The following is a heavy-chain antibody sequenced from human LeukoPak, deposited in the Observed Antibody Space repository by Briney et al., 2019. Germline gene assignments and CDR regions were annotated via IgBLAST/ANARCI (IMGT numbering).Heavy chain of an antibody. CDR2: ISWNSGRI. CDR3: ARERTDVGYHDY. Sequence: QPGGSLRLSCAASGFTFDDYAMHWVRQGPGKGLEWVPGISWNSGRIGYADSVKGRFTISRDNAKNSLYLQMNSPRAEDTAVYYCARERTDVGYHDYWGQGTLVTVSS. CDR1: GFTFDDYA. V-gene: IGHV3-9*01. J-gene: IGHJ4*02. D-gene: IGHD1-26*01.